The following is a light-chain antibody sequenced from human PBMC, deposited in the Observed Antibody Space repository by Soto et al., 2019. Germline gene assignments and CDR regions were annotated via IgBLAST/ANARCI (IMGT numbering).Light chain of an antibody. J-gene: IGKJ4*01. CDR1: QSITTF. CDR2: DAS. Sequence: DIQMTQSPSTLSASIGXRVTITCRASQSITTFLAWYQQKPGKAPQILIYDASKLEPGVPSRLSGGGSGTEFTLTLSSLQPDDFATYYCQQYSTYPLTFSGGTKVDIK. CDR3: QQYSTYPLT. V-gene: IGKV1-5*01.